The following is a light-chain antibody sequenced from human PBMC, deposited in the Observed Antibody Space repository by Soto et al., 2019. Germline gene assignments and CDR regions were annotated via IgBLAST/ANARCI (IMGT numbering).Light chain of an antibody. J-gene: IGLJ2*01. CDR1: NIGGRN. V-gene: IGLV3-21*02. Sequence: SYELTQPLSVSVAPGQTARIACGGNNIGGRNVHWYQQKPGQAPVLVVYDDSDRPSGIPERISGSKSGNTAALTISRVEAGDEADYYCQVWDGSSDPVVFGGGTKLTVL. CDR2: DDS. CDR3: QVWDGSSDPVV.